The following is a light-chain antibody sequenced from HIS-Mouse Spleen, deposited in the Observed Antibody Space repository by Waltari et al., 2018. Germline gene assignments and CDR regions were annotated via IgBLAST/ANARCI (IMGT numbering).Light chain of an antibody. CDR3: SSYAGSNVV. CDR1: SSDVGVYNY. V-gene: IGLV2-8*01. CDR2: EVS. Sequence: QSALTQPPSASGSPGQSVPISCTGTSSDVGVYNYVPWYQPHPGKPPKLMIYEVSKRPSGVPDRFSGSKSGNTASLTVSGLQAEDEADYYCSSYAGSNVVFGGGTKLTVL. J-gene: IGLJ2*01.